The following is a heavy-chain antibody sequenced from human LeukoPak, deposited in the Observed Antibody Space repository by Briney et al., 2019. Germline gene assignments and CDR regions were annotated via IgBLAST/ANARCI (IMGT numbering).Heavy chain of an antibody. CDR1: GFTFSSYA. D-gene: IGHD1-26*01. CDR2: ISGSGGNT. V-gene: IGHV3-23*01. CDR3: AKTSGSYFDY. J-gene: IGHJ4*02. Sequence: GGSLRLSCAASGFTFSSYAMTWVRQAPGRGLEWVSAISGSGGNTYYADSVKGRFTISRDNSKNTLYLQMNSLRADDTAVYYCAKTSGSYFDYWGQGTLVTVSS.